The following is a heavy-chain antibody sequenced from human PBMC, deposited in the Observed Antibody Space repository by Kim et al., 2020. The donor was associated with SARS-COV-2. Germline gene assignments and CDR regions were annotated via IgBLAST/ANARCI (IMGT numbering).Heavy chain of an antibody. V-gene: IGHV4-4*02. D-gene: IGHD3-10*01. CDR2: IYHSGST. CDR3: ARDLRSGFGESWYGDYYRHFDY. J-gene: IGHJ4*02. Sequence: SETLSLTCAVSGGSISSSNWWSWVRQPPGKGLEWIGEIYHSGSTNYNPSLKSRVTISVDKSKNQFSLKLSSVTAADTAVYYCARDLRSGFGESWYGDYYRHFDYWGQGTLVTVSS. CDR1: GGSISSSNW.